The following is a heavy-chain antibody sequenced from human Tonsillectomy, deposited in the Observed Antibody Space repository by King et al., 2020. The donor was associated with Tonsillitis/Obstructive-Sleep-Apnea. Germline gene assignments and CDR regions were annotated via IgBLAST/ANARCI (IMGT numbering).Heavy chain of an antibody. D-gene: IGHD3-9*01. V-gene: IGHV4-30-4*01. CDR1: GGSISSGDYY. CDR3: VRQLRYFDWLSSYYYGMDV. J-gene: IGHJ6*02. CDR2: IYYSGST. Sequence: QLQESGPGLVKPSKTLSLTCTVSGGSISSGDYYWSWIRQPPGKGLEWIGDIYYSGSTYYNPSLKSRVTISVDTSKNQFSLKLSSVTAADTAVYYCVRQLRYFDWLSSYYYGMDVWGQGTTVTVSS.